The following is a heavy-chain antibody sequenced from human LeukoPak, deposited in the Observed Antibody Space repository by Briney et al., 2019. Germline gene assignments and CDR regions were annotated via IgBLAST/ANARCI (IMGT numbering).Heavy chain of an antibody. Sequence: GGSLRLSCAASGFTFSSYWMSWVRQAPGKGLEWVANIKQDGSEKYYVDSVKGRFTISRDNAKNSLYLQMNSLRAEDTAVYYCASFFWSGYYHYYYGMDVWGQGTTVTVSS. D-gene: IGHD3-3*01. CDR2: IKQDGSEK. CDR3: ASFFWSGYYHYYYGMDV. V-gene: IGHV3-7*02. CDR1: GFTFSSYW. J-gene: IGHJ6*02.